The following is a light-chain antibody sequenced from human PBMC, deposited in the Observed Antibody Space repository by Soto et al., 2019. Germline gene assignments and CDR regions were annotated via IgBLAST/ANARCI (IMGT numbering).Light chain of an antibody. V-gene: IGKV3-15*01. CDR3: QQYNIWPFS. CDR1: QSVSSN. CDR2: GAS. J-gene: IGKJ5*01. Sequence: EIVMTKSPATLSVSPGERATLSCRASQSVSSNLAWYQQKPGQAPRLLIYGASTRATGIPARFSGSGSGTEFTLTISSLQSEDFAVYFCQQYNIWPFSFGQGTRLEI.